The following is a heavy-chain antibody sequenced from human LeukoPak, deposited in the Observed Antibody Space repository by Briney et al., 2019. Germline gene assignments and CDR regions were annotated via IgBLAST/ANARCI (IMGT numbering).Heavy chain of an antibody. CDR2: MNPNSGNT. CDR3: ARFPTIFGVVINSHDEFDI. Sequence: GASVKVSCKASGYTFTSYDINWVRDATGQGLEWMGWMNPNSGNTGYAQKFQGRVTMTRNTSISTAYMELSSLRSEDTAVYYCARFPTIFGVVINSHDEFDISWQGTMVTVSS. J-gene: IGHJ3*02. V-gene: IGHV1-8*01. CDR1: GYTFTSYD. D-gene: IGHD3-3*01.